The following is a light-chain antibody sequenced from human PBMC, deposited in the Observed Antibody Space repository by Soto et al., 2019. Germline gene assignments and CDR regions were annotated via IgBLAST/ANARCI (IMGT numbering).Light chain of an antibody. CDR1: HSNSGSNY. V-gene: IGLV1-47*02. Sequence: QAVVTQPPSASGTPGQRVTISCSGSHSNSGSNYVYWYQQLPGTAPKLLIYSNDQRPSGVPDRLSGSKSGATASLAISGLRSDDEADYYCVSWDNSLRGRVFGGGTKLTVL. J-gene: IGLJ3*02. CDR2: SND. CDR3: VSWDNSLRGRV.